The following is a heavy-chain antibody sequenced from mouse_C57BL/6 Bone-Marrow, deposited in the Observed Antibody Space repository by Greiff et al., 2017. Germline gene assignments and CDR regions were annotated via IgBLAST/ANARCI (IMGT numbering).Heavy chain of an antibody. CDR3: ARSLYDYLVAY. V-gene: IGHV1-7*01. J-gene: IGHJ3*01. D-gene: IGHD2-4*01. CDR1: ASTFTGTW. CDR2: FNPSGGYP. Sequence: QVQLQQSGAELAKPGASVSRSSKASASTFTGTWLPWGKRRPGQGLGWIGYFNPSGGYPTTNQKFKDKATLTADKSYSTAYMQLSSLTYEDSAVYYCARSLYDYLVAYWGQGTLVTVSA.